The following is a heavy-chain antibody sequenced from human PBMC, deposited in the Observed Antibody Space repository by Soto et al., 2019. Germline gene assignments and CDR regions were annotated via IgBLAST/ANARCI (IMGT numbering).Heavy chain of an antibody. CDR3: ARSYRVTTDRNWFDP. CDR1: GGSFSGYY. Sequence: SETLSLTCAVYGGSFSGYYWSWIRQPPGKGLEWIGEINHSGSTNYNPSLKSRVTISVDTSKNQFSLKLSSVTAADTAVYYCARSYRVTTDRNWFDPWGQGTLVTVSS. D-gene: IGHD4-17*01. J-gene: IGHJ5*02. CDR2: INHSGST. V-gene: IGHV4-34*01.